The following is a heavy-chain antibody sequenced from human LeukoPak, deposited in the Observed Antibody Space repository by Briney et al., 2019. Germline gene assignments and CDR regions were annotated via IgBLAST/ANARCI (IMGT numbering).Heavy chain of an antibody. D-gene: IGHD3-10*01. CDR3: AKDQYYYGSGSYLNY. CDR1: GFSFSSYG. V-gene: IGHV3-30*02. Sequence: GGSLRLSCAGSGFSFSSYGMHWVRQAPGKGLEWMAFIRSDGSNKYYADSVKGRFTISRDNSKNTLYLQMNSLRAEDTAVYYCAKDQYYYGSGSYLNYWGQGTLVTVSS. J-gene: IGHJ4*02. CDR2: IRSDGSNK.